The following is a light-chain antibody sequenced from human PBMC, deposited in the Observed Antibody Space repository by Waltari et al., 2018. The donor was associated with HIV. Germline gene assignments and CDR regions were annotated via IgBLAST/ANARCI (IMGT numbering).Light chain of an antibody. J-gene: IGLJ1*01. V-gene: IGLV3-21*02. Sequence: SYILTQPPSVSVAPGQTARVTCGGNNIGGKSVHWYLQKLGQAPVLVVYDDVERPSGMSDRMSGSNSGNTATLFSSRADVGDEAEYYCQVWDMTSDHFVFGPGTTVTVL. CDR1: NIGGKS. CDR3: QVWDMTSDHFV. CDR2: DDV.